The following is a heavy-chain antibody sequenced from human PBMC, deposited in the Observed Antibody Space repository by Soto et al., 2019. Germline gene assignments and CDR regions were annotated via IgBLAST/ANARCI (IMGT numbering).Heavy chain of an antibody. CDR2: ISANGQGI. J-gene: IGHJ4*02. CDR1: GFTFNNYA. V-gene: IGHV3-23*01. Sequence: LRLSCAASGFTFNNYAMSWVRQAPGKGLEWVSAISANGQGIYYADSVKGRFIISRDSSKNTVFLHMDSLTVEDTAVYYCAKDRNYPRDQFHNWGQGTLVTVSS. CDR3: AKDRNYPRDQFHN. D-gene: IGHD1-7*01.